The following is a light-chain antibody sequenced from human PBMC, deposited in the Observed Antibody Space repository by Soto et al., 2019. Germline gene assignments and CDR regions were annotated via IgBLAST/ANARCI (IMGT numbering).Light chain of an antibody. Sequence: DLQMTQSPSSLSASVGDRVTITCRASESIARHLNWYQQRPGKAPKLLIYAASTLQNGVPSRFRGGGSGTDFTHTISNLQPEDFSTYYCQQTYSTLSITFGQGTRLEMK. V-gene: IGKV1-39*01. CDR2: AAS. J-gene: IGKJ5*01. CDR3: QQTYSTLSIT. CDR1: ESIARH.